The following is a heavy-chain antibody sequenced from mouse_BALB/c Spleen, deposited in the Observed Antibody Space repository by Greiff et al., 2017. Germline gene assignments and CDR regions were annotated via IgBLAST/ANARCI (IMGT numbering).Heavy chain of an antibody. D-gene: IGHD2-10*01. CDR1: GFTFSSFG. CDR2: ISSGSSTI. V-gene: IGHV5-17*02. Sequence: EVKLMESGGGLVQPGGSRKLSCAASGFTFSSFGMHWVRQAPEKGLEWVAYISSGSSTIYYADTVKGRFTISRDNPKNTLFLQMTSLRSEDTAMYYCARAYYGKHYAMDYWGQGTSVTVSS. CDR3: ARAYYGKHYAMDY. J-gene: IGHJ4*01.